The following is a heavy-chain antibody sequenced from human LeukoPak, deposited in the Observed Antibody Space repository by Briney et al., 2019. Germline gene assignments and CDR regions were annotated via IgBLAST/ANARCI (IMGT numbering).Heavy chain of an antibody. CDR1: GYTFTSYD. V-gene: IGHV1-8*01. CDR3: ARGSSHMVRGVIIKNPIDY. Sequence: GASVKVSCKASGYTFTSYDINWVRQATGQGLEWMGWMNPNSGNTGYAQKFQGRVTMTRNTSISTAYMELSSLRSEDTAVYYCARGSSHMVRGVIIKNPIDYWGQGTLVTVSS. D-gene: IGHD3-10*01. J-gene: IGHJ4*02. CDR2: MNPNSGNT.